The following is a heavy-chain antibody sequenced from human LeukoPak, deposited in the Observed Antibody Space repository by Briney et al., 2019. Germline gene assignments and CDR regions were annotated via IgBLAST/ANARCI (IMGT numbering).Heavy chain of an antibody. CDR3: ASVYVGYSSGWYGGPLYYGMDV. J-gene: IGHJ6*02. Sequence: PSETLSLTCAVYGGSFSGYYWSWIRQPPGKGLEWIGEINHSGSTNYNPSLKSRVTISVDTSKNQFSLKLSSVTAADTAVYYCASVYVGYSSGWYGGPLYYGMDVWGQGTTVTVSS. D-gene: IGHD6-19*01. CDR1: GGSFSGYY. V-gene: IGHV4-34*01. CDR2: INHSGST.